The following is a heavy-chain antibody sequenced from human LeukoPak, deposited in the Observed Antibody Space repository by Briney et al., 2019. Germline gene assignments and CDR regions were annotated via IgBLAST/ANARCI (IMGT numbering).Heavy chain of an antibody. V-gene: IGHV4-30-4*01. Sequence: SETLSLTCTVSGGSISSGNDYWTWIRQPPGKGLEWVGYIYSSGTTYYNPSVQSRLDISIDTSKNQFSLKLSSVTAADTAVYYCARSKGSSSGLGFDYWGQGTLVTVSS. CDR3: ARSKGSSSGLGFDY. CDR1: GGSISSGNDY. D-gene: IGHD6-6*01. J-gene: IGHJ4*02. CDR2: IYSSGTT.